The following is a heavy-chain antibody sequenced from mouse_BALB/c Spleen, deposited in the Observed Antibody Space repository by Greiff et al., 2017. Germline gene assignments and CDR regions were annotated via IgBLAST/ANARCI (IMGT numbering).Heavy chain of an antibody. Sequence: EVQLVESGPSLVKPSQTLSLTCSVTGDSITSGYWNWIRKFPGNKLEYMGYISYSGSTYYNPSLKSRISITRDTSKNQYYLQLNSVTTEDTATYYCARPAYGNYEDDYAMDYWGQGTSVTVSS. D-gene: IGHD2-10*02. CDR2: ISYSGST. J-gene: IGHJ4*01. CDR1: GDSITSGY. V-gene: IGHV3-8*02. CDR3: ARPAYGNYEDDYAMDY.